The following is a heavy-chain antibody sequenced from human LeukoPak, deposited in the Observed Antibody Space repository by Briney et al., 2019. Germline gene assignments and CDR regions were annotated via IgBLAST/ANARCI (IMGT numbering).Heavy chain of an antibody. D-gene: IGHD2-2*01. CDR3: ARRSPLQDIVVVPAAMRGGFDY. J-gene: IGHJ4*02. Sequence: PSETLSLTCAVSGGSISSSNWWSWVRQPPGKGLEWIGEINHSGSTNYNPSLKSRVTISVDTSRNQFSLKLSSVTAADTAVYYCARRSPLQDIVVVPAAMRGGFDYWGQGTLVTVSS. CDR1: GGSISSSNW. CDR2: INHSGST. V-gene: IGHV4-4*02.